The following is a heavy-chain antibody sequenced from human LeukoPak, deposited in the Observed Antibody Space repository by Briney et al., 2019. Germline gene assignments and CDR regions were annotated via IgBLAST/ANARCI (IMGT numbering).Heavy chain of an antibody. J-gene: IGHJ4*02. Sequence: ASVKVSCKASGYTFTSYGISWVREAPGQGLEWMGWISAYNGNTNYAQKLQGRVTMTTDTSTSTAYMELRSVRSDDTAVYYCARVVRELHLLDYWGQGTLVTVSS. V-gene: IGHV1-18*01. CDR3: ARVVRELHLLDY. CDR2: ISAYNGNT. CDR1: GYTFTSYG. D-gene: IGHD3-10*01.